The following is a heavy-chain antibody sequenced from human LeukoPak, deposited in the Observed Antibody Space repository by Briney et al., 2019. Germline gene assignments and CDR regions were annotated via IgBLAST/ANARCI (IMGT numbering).Heavy chain of an antibody. CDR1: GFTFSSYA. J-gene: IGHJ4*02. CDR3: AKDQSGYNHYFDY. D-gene: IGHD3-3*01. V-gene: IGHV3-23*01. Sequence: GGSLRLSCAASGFTFSSYAMSWVRQAPGKGLEWVSAISGSGGSTYYADSVKGRFTISRNNSKNTLYLQMNSLRAEDTAVYYCAKDQSGYNHYFDYWGQGTLVTVSS. CDR2: ISGSGGST.